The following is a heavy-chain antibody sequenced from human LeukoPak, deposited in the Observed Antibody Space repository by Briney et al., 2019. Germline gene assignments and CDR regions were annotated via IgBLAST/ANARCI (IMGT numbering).Heavy chain of an antibody. CDR3: AKRGNTISFFDP. CDR2: LTGNGDIT. D-gene: IGHD1-1*01. CDR1: GFTFSNYA. V-gene: IGHV3-23*01. J-gene: IGHJ5*02. Sequence: PGGSLRLSCAASGFTFSNYAVSWVRQAPGKGLEWVSGLTGNGDITYYTDSVKGRFTISRDNSKNTLYLEMNNLRAEDTALYYCAKRGNTISFFDPWGQGTLVTVSS.